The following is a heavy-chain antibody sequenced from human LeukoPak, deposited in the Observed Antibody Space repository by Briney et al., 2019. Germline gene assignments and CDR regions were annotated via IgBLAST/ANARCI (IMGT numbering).Heavy chain of an antibody. Sequence: ASVKVSCKASGYIFHIYALFWVRQAPGQGLELMGWINTNTGNPTYAQGFTGRFVFSLDTSVSTAYLQISSLKAEDTAVYYCARDYTLTLGTTTYFQHWGQGTLVTVSS. J-gene: IGHJ1*01. V-gene: IGHV7-4-1*02. CDR1: GYIFHIYA. CDR2: INTNTGNP. CDR3: ARDYTLTLGTTTYFQH. D-gene: IGHD1-7*01.